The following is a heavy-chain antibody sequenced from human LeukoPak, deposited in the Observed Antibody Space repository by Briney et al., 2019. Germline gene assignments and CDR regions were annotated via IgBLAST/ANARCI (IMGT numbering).Heavy chain of an antibody. CDR1: GYSISSGFY. V-gene: IGHV4-38-2*01. J-gene: IGHJ4*02. Sequence: RPSETLSLTCAVSGYSISSGFYWGWIRQPPGKGLEWIGIIYHSGSTYCSPSLKSRVTISVDTSKNQFSLNLSSVTAADTAVYYCARSPDFWSGYYNWGQGTLVTVSS. CDR2: IYHSGST. D-gene: IGHD3-3*01. CDR3: ARSPDFWSGYYN.